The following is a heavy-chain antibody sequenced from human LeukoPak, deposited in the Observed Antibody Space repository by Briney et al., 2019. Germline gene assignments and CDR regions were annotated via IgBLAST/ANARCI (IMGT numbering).Heavy chain of an antibody. D-gene: IGHD3-3*01. CDR2: INHSGST. J-gene: IGHJ4*02. CDR3: AREGTRRTIFAKDRRGIDY. CDR1: GGSFSGYY. Sequence: SETLSLTCAVYGGSFSGYYWSWICQPPGKGLEWIGEINHSGSTNYNPSLKSRVTISVDTSKNQFSLKLSSVTAADTAVYYCAREGTRRTIFAKDRRGIDYWGQGTLVTVSS. V-gene: IGHV4-34*01.